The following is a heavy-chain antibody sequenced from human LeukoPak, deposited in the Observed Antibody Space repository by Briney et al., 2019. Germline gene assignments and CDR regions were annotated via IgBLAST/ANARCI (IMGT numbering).Heavy chain of an antibody. Sequence: ASVKVSCKASGYTFTSYDINWVRQATGQGLEWMGWMNPNSGNTGYAQKFQSRVTMTRNTSISTAYMELSSLRSEDTAVYYCARRIGRISAPRGHMDYWGQGSLVIVSS. D-gene: IGHD2-15*01. J-gene: IGHJ4*02. CDR3: ARRIGRISAPRGHMDY. CDR1: GYTFTSYD. V-gene: IGHV1-8*01. CDR2: MNPNSGNT.